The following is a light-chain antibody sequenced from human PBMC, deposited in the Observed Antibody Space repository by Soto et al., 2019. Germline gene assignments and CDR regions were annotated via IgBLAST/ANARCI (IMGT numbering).Light chain of an antibody. V-gene: IGKV3-20*01. Sequence: EIVLIQSPATLSVSPGERATLSCRTSQSVSSSYLAWYQQKPGQAPRLLIYGASSRATGIPDRFSGSGSGTDFTLTISRLEPGDVGVYSCHQYGSSARWFGPGTRLEIK. CDR1: QSVSSSY. CDR2: GAS. CDR3: HQYGSSARW. J-gene: IGKJ5*01.